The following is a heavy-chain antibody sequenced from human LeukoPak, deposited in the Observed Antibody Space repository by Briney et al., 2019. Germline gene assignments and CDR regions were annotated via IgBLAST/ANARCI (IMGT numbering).Heavy chain of an antibody. CDR2: IYYSGST. CDR3: ARQGITIFGVVIMNYYGMDV. V-gene: IGHV4-39*01. J-gene: IGHJ6*02. D-gene: IGHD3-3*01. Sequence: SETLSLTCTVSGGSISSYYWGWIRQPPGKGLEWIGSIYYSGSTYYNPSLKSRVTISVDTSKNQFSLKLSSVTAADTAVYYCARQGITIFGVVIMNYYGMDVWGQGTTVTVSS. CDR1: GGSISSYY.